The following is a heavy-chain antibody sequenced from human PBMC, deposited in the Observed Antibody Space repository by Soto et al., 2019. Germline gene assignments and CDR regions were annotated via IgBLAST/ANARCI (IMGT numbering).Heavy chain of an antibody. Sequence: GGSLRLSCAASGFTVKNYQMNWVRQAPGKGLEWVSVIYSGGVTYYPDSVKGRFTTIRDTSKNTVYLQMNSLGADDTAMYYCARDPSTTGYYGLDVWGQGTTVTVSS. CDR3: ARDPSTTGYYGLDV. V-gene: IGHV3-53*01. CDR1: GFTVKNYQ. J-gene: IGHJ6*02. CDR2: IYSGGVT.